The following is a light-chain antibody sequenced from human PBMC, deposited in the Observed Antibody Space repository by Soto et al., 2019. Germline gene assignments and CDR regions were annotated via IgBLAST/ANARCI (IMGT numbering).Light chain of an antibody. V-gene: IGKV1-27*01. CDR3: QKYSSVIT. Sequence: DIQMTQSPSSLSASVGDRVTITCRASQGISNFLAWYQQKPGKVPKLLISAASTLASGVPSRFSGSGSGTDFTLTITSLQPEDVATYYCQKYSSVITFGQGTRLEIQ. CDR1: QGISNF. CDR2: AAS. J-gene: IGKJ5*01.